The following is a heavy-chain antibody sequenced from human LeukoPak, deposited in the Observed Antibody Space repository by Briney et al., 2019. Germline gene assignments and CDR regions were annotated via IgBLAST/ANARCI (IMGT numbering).Heavy chain of an antibody. J-gene: IGHJ6*03. CDR2: INHSGST. V-gene: IGHV4-34*01. D-gene: IGHD6-6*01. CDR3: ARAMSIAARPTNYYYYMDV. Sequence: SETLSLTCAVYGGSFSGYYWSWIRQPPGKGLEWIGEINHSGSTNYNPSLKSRVTISEDTSKNQFSLKLSSVTAADTAVYYCARAMSIAARPTNYYYYMDVWGKGTTVTVSS. CDR1: GGSFSGYY.